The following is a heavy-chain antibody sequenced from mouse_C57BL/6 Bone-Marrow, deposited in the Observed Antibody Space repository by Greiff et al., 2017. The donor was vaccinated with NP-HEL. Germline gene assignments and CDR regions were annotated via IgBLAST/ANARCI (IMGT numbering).Heavy chain of an antibody. V-gene: IGHV2-2*01. CDR1: GFSLTSYG. J-gene: IGHJ4*01. CDR3: ARNWMPHYYAMDY. CDR2: IWSGGST. Sequence: QVQLKESGPGLVQPSQSLSITCTVSGFSLTSYGVHWVRQSPGKGLEWLGVIWSGGSTDYNAAFISRLSISKDNSKSQVFFKMNSLQADDTAIYYCARNWMPHYYAMDYWGQGTSVTVPS.